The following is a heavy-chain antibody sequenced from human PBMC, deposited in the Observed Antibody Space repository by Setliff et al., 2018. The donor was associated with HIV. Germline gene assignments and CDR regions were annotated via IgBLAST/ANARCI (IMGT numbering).Heavy chain of an antibody. J-gene: IGHJ6*03. V-gene: IGHV3-7*03. Sequence: GGSLRLSCVGSGFTLRSSGMTWVRQAPGKGLEWVATIKEDGSDEYFADSVKGRFTISRDNAKNSLYLQFNSARAEDTAVYYCVREDRYDHYHMDVWGKGTTVTVSS. CDR3: VREDRYDHYHMDV. CDR2: IKEDGSDE. CDR1: GFTLRSSG.